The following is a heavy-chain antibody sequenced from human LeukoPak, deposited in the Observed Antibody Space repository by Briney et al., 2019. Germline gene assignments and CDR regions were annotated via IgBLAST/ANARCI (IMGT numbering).Heavy chain of an antibody. J-gene: IGHJ6*02. CDR3: AREYSYGSAYYYYGMDV. D-gene: IGHD5-18*01. CDR2: ISGSGGST. V-gene: IGHV3-23*01. Sequence: GGSLRLSCAASGFTFSSYAMSWVRQAPGKGLEWVSAISGSGGSTYYADSVKGRFTISRDNSKNTLYLQMNSLRAEDTAVYYCAREYSYGSAYYYYGMDVWGQGTTVTVSS. CDR1: GFTFSSYA.